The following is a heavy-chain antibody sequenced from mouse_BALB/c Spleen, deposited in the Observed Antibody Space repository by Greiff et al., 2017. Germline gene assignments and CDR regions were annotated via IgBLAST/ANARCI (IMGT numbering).Heavy chain of an antibody. J-gene: IGHJ2*01. CDR3: AREAYYYRYDGYYFDY. Sequence: DVKLQESGPGLVKPSQSLSLTCSVTGYSITSGYYWNWIRQFPGNKLEWMGYISYDGSNNYNPSLKNRISITRDTSKNQFFLKLNSVTTEDTATYYCAREAYYYRYDGYYFDYWGQGTTLTVSS. D-gene: IGHD2-14*01. V-gene: IGHV3-6*02. CDR2: ISYDGSN. CDR1: GYSITSGYY.